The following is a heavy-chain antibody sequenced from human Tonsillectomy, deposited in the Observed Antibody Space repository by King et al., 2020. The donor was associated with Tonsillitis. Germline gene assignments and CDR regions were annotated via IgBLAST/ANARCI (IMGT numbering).Heavy chain of an antibody. CDR2: ISYDGSKK. CDR1: GFTFSSYG. Sequence: QVQLVESGGGVVQPGRSLRLSCAASGFTFSSYGMHWVRQASGKGLEWVAVISYDGSKKDYADSVKGRFTISRDNSENTLYLQMNSLRAEDTAVYYCAKGLSTFLGYYFDYWGQGTLVTVSS. CDR3: AKGLSTFLGYYFDY. D-gene: IGHD7-27*01. J-gene: IGHJ4*02. V-gene: IGHV3-30*18.